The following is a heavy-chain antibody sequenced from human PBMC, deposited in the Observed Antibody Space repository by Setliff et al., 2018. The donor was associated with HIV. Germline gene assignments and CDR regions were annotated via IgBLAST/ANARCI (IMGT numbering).Heavy chain of an antibody. CDR2: LYYSGNT. CDR3: AGDLRLTLFGGDVYYYYGMDV. Sequence: SETLSLTCTVSGASVNSHYWAWIRQPPGKGLEWIRSLYYSGNTNYNPSLKSLVTISADTSKNQFSLKLRSVNAADTAVYYCAGDLRLTLFGGDVYYYYGMDVWGQGTTVTVSS. J-gene: IGHJ6*02. D-gene: IGHD3-3*01. CDR1: GASVNSHY. V-gene: IGHV4-59*02.